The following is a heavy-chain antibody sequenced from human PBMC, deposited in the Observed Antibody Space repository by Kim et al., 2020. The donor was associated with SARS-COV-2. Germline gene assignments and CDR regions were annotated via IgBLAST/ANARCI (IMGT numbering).Heavy chain of an antibody. CDR3: ARLSWYPSGFDY. CDR1: GGSISSSSYY. D-gene: IGHD2-15*01. V-gene: IGHV4-39*01. J-gene: IGHJ4*02. CDR2: IYYSGST. Sequence: SETLSLTCTVSGGSISSSSYYWGWIRQPPGKGLEWIGSIYYSGSTYYNPSLKSRVTISVDTSKNQFSLKLSSVTAADTAVYYCARLSWYPSGFDYWGQGTLVTVSS.